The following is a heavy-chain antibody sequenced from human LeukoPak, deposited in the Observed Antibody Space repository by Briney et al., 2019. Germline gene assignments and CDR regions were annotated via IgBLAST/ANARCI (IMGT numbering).Heavy chain of an antibody. Sequence: GSSVNFSCKVSGYTLTELSMHWVRQAPGKGLEGMGGFDPEDGETIYAQKFQGRVTMTEDTSTDTAYMELSSLRSEDTAVYYCATGTVGSWFMFDYWGQGTLVTVSS. CDR3: ATGTVGSWFMFDY. CDR1: GYTLTELS. J-gene: IGHJ4*02. CDR2: FDPEDGET. V-gene: IGHV1-24*01. D-gene: IGHD6-13*01.